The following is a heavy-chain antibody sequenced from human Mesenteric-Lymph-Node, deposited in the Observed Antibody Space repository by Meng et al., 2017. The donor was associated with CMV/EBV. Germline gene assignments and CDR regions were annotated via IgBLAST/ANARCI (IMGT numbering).Heavy chain of an antibody. Sequence: GESLKISCAASGFTLRDFDMHWVRQAPGKGLEYVAVIGINEGGPYYADAVRGRFTVATDNSKNTLYLQMGSLRPEDMAVYYCARDGPNWVLDYWGQGTLVTVSS. J-gene: IGHJ4*02. CDR1: GFTLRDFD. V-gene: IGHV3-64*02. CDR2: IGINEGGP. CDR3: ARDGPNWVLDY. D-gene: IGHD2-8*01.